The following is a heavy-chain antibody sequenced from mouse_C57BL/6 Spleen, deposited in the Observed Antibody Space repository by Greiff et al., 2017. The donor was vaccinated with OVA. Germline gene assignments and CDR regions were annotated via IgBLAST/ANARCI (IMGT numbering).Heavy chain of an antibody. CDR2: ISYDGSN. Sequence: EVKLVESGPGLVKPSQSLSLTCSVTGYSITSGYYWNWIRQFPGNKLEWMGYISYDGSNNYNPSLKNRISITRDPSKNQFFLKLNSVTTEDTATYYCARVITTVVATEGFDYWGQGTTLTVSS. V-gene: IGHV3-6*01. J-gene: IGHJ2*01. CDR3: ARVITTVVATEGFDY. D-gene: IGHD1-1*01. CDR1: GYSITSGYY.